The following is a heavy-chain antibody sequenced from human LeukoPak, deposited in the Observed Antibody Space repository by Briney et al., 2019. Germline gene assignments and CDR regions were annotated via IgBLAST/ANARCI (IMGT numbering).Heavy chain of an antibody. Sequence: SETLSLTCTVSGGSISSYYWSWIRQPPGRGLEWIGYIYYSGSTNYNPSLKSRVTISVDTSKNQFSLKLTSVTAADTAVYYCARELQSFWTGSFDYWGQGTLVTVSS. J-gene: IGHJ4*02. V-gene: IGHV4-59*01. CDR2: IYYSGST. D-gene: IGHD3/OR15-3a*01. CDR3: ARELQSFWTGSFDY. CDR1: GGSISSYY.